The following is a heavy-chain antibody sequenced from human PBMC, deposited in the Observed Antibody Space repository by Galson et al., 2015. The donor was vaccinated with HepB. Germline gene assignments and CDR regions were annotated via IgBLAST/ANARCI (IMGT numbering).Heavy chain of an antibody. Sequence: SLRLSCAASGFTFSSNTMNWVRQAPGKGLEWVSYIGSSSSYIYYADSVKGRFTISRDNAKNSLYLQMNSLRAEDTAVYYCARVGDQAARGDFDLWGRGTLVTVSS. J-gene: IGHJ2*01. D-gene: IGHD3-10*01. V-gene: IGHV3-21*01. CDR2: IGSSSSYI. CDR3: ARVGDQAARGDFDL. CDR1: GFTFSSNT.